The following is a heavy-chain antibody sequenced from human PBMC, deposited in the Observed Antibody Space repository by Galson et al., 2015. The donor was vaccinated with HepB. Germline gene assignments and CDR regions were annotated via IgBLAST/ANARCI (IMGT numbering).Heavy chain of an antibody. CDR1: GFTFSSYA. J-gene: IGHJ4*02. D-gene: IGHD6-13*01. V-gene: IGHV3-23*01. CDR3: ATFHLRAAAGTSQYFDY. Sequence: SLRLSCAASGFTFSSYAMSWVRQAPGKGLEWVSAISGSGGSTYYADSVKGRFTISRDNSKNTLYLQMNSLRAEDTAVYYCATFHLRAAAGTSQYFDYWGQGTLVTVSS. CDR2: ISGSGGST.